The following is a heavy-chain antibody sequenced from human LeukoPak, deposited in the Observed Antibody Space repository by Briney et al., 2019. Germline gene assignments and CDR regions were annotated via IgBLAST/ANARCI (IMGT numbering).Heavy chain of an antibody. J-gene: IGHJ6*02. CDR2: INHSGST. CDR3: ARGPLGYDILTGYLTANYYYYGMDV. Sequence: SETLSLTCAVYGGSFSGYYWSWIRQPPGKGLEWIGEINHSGSTNYNPSLKSRVTISVDTSKNQFSLKLSSVTAADTAVYYCARGPLGYDILTGYLTANYYYYGMDVWGQGTTATVSS. D-gene: IGHD3-9*01. V-gene: IGHV4-34*01. CDR1: GGSFSGYY.